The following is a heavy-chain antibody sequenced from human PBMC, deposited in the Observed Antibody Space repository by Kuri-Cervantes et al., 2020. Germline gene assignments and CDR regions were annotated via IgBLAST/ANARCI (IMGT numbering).Heavy chain of an antibody. V-gene: IGHV3-30*02. CDR2: IWYDGSNK. J-gene: IGHJ4*02. D-gene: IGHD1-1*01. Sequence: GESLKISCAASGFTFSSYGMHWVRQAPGKGLEWVAVIWYDGSNKYYADSVKGRFTISRDNSKNTLYLQMNSLRAEDTAVYYCAKDRLVYWKLTDGLDYWGQGTLVTVSS. CDR3: AKDRLVYWKLTDGLDY. CDR1: GFTFSSYG.